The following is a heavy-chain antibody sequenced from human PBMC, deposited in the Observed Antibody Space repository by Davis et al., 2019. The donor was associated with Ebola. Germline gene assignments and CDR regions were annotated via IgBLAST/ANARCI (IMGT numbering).Heavy chain of an antibody. Sequence: ASVKVSCKASGYTFRSYGISWVRQAPGQGLEWMGWINGYTGNTDYAQKFQGRVTITADKSTSTAYMELRSLRSDDTARYYCARDVRGITGPSEYWGQGTLVTVSS. V-gene: IGHV1-18*01. J-gene: IGHJ4*02. CDR2: INGYTGNT. CDR1: GYTFRSYG. CDR3: ARDVRGITGPSEY. D-gene: IGHD1-1*01.